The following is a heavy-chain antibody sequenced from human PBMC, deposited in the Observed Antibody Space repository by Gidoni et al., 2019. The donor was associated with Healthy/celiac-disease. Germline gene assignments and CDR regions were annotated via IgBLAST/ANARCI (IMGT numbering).Heavy chain of an antibody. CDR1: GYTFTSYY. CDR3: ARILEPSGFDP. V-gene: IGHV1-46*01. J-gene: IGHJ5*02. Sequence: QVQLVQSGAEVKKPGASVKVACRSSGYTFTSYYMHWVRQAPGQGLEWMGIINPSGGSTSYAQKFQGRVTMTRDTSTSTVYMELRSLRSEDTAVYYCARILEPSGFDPWGQGTLVTVSS. D-gene: IGHD1-1*01. CDR2: INPSGGST.